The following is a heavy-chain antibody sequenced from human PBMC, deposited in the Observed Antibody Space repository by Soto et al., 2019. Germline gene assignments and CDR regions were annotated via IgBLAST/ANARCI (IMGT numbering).Heavy chain of an antibody. CDR2: IDPSDSYT. J-gene: IGHJ4*02. CDR3: ARRAYCSSTSCYVDY. D-gene: IGHD2-2*01. CDR1: GYSFTSYW. Sequence: EVQLVQSGAEVKKPGESLRISCKGSGYSFTSYWISWVRQMPGKGLEWMGRIDPSDSYTNYSPSFQGHVTISADKSISTAYLQWSSLKASDTAMYYCARRAYCSSTSCYVDYWGQGTLVTVSS. V-gene: IGHV5-10-1*01.